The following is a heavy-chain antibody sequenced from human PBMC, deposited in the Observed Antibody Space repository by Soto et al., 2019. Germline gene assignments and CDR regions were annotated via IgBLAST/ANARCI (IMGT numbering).Heavy chain of an antibody. CDR2: INHSGRV. CDR1: GGSFSGHS. CDR3: STRAYDTNGYYRFDP. D-gene: IGHD3-22*01. Sequence: VYGGSFSGHSWTWIRQSPGKGLEWIGDINHSGRVNYSPSLKSRVTISLDTSKNQFSLTLSAVTAADTAMYYCSTRAYDTNGYYRFDPWGQGTLVTVSS. V-gene: IGHV4-34*01. J-gene: IGHJ5*01.